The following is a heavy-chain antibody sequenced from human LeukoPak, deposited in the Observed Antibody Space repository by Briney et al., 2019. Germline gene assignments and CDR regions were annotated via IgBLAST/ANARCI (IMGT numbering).Heavy chain of an antibody. D-gene: IGHD6-13*01. CDR3: ARDDSSSPYYYYGMDV. CDR2: IKQDGSEK. V-gene: IGHV3-7*01. Sequence: PGGSLRLSCAASGFTFSSYWMSWVRQAPGKGLEWVANIKQDGSEKYYVDSVKGRFTISRDNAKNSLYLQMNSLRAEDTAVYYCARDDSSSPYYYYGMDVWGQGTTVTVSS. J-gene: IGHJ6*02. CDR1: GFTFSSYW.